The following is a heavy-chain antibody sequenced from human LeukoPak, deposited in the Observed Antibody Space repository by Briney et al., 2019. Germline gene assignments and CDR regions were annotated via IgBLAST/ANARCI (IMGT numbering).Heavy chain of an antibody. D-gene: IGHD3-9*01. CDR1: GVTFNNYA. J-gene: IGHJ4*02. CDR2: ISNGGSNT. V-gene: IGHV3-23*01. Sequence: QTGGSLRLSCAASGVTFNNYAMSWVRQAPGKGLEWVSDISNGGSNTYYADFVKGRFTISRNNSNNMLYLQMNSLRAEATAVYACTKGVRARLVDYWGQGNLVIVSS. CDR3: TKGVRARLVDY.